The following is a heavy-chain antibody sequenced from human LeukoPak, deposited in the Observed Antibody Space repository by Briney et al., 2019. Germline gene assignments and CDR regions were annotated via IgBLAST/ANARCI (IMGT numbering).Heavy chain of an antibody. CDR1: GFTFSSYS. J-gene: IGHJ3*02. D-gene: IGHD4-17*01. Sequence: GGPLRLSCAASGFTFSSYSMNWVRQAPGKGLKWVSSISSSSSYIYYADSVKGRFTISRDNAKNSLYLQMNSLRAEDTAVYYCARGNDYGDLDAFDIWGQGTMVTVSS. V-gene: IGHV3-21*01. CDR2: ISSSSSYI. CDR3: ARGNDYGDLDAFDI.